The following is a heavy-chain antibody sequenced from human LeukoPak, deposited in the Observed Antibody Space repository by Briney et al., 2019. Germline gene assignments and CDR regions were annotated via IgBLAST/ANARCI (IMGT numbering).Heavy chain of an antibody. J-gene: IGHJ4*02. CDR1: GYTFSGYA. Sequence: GASVKVSCKASGYTFSGYAVHWVRQAPGQRFEWMGWINAGNGHTKYSQNFQGRVTITRDSSANIVYMELSSLTSEDTAVYYCGRGIWSATRVDYYLDNWGQGTLVTVSS. V-gene: IGHV1-3*01. CDR3: GRGIWSATRVDYYLDN. CDR2: INAGNGHT. D-gene: IGHD5-24*01.